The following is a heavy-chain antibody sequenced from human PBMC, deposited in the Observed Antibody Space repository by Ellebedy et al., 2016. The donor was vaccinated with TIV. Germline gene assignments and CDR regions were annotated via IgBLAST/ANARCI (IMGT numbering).Heavy chain of an antibody. Sequence: MPSETLSLTCTVSGGSISTSNFYRGWVRQPPGKGLEWIGTVYYSGTTQYNPSLKCRVTISVDTSRAQFSLKMTSVTAADTAVYYCARGYYNSGHYFSPGEWGRGTLVTVSS. CDR1: GGSISTSNFY. D-gene: IGHD3-3*01. CDR3: ARGYYNSGHYFSPGE. J-gene: IGHJ4*01. CDR2: VYYSGTT. V-gene: IGHV4-39*07.